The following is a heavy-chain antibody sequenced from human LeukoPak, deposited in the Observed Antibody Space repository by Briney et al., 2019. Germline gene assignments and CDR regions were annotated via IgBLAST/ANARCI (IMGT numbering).Heavy chain of an antibody. CDR3: ARRGDGGRSFDY. CDR2: IYSSGST. J-gene: IGHJ4*02. V-gene: IGHV3-53*01. CDR1: GFNVSNNY. Sequence: GGSLRLSCAASGFNVSNNYMTWVRQAPGKGLEWVSLIYSSGSTYYADSVKGRFTISRDNSKNTLYLQVNSLRAEDTAVYCCARRGDGGRSFDYWGQGTLVTVSS. D-gene: IGHD4-23*01.